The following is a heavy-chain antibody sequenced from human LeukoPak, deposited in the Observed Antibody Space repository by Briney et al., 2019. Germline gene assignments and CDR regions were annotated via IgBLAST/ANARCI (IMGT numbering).Heavy chain of an antibody. V-gene: IGHV3-48*01. Sequence: GGSLRLSCAASGFTFSSYGMYWVRQAPGKGLEWVSYISSSSSTIYYADSVKGRFTISRDNAKNSLYLQMNSLRAEDTAVYYCARVYRRYFDYWGQGTLVTVSS. J-gene: IGHJ4*02. D-gene: IGHD1-14*01. CDR2: ISSSSSTI. CDR1: GFTFSSYG. CDR3: ARVYRRYFDY.